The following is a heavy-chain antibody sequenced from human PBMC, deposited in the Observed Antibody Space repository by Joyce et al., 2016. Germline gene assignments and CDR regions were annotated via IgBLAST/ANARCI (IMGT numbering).Heavy chain of an antibody. CDR1: GGSINGSGYY. V-gene: IGHV4-39*01. CDR3: ARLGAFYDFWSGIDY. Sequence: QLQLQESGPGLVKPSETLSLMCTVSGGSINGSGYYWGWIRQPPGMGLEWIGSIYNTGSTYYNSSLKSRVTLSGDTSKNQFSLRLSSVTAADTAVYYCARLGAFYDFWSGIDYWGQGTLVTVSS. CDR2: IYNTGST. J-gene: IGHJ4*02. D-gene: IGHD3-3*01.